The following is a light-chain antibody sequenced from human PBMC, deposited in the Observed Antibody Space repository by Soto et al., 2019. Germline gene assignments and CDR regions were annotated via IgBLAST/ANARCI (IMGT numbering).Light chain of an antibody. CDR3: QQYSNSPPEFT. J-gene: IGKJ3*01. CDR1: QSVSSNY. Sequence: EIVLTQSPGTLSVSPGERVTLSCRASQSVSSNYLAWYQQRPGQAPRLLLFGASYRATGIPDRFSGSGSGTDFTLTISRLEPEDVAVEYCQQYSNSPPEFTFGPGTKVDSK. V-gene: IGKV3-20*01. CDR2: GAS.